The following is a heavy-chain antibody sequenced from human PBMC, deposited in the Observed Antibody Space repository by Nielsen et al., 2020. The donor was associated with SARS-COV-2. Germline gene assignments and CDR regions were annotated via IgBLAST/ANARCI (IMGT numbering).Heavy chain of an antibody. V-gene: IGHV3-48*04. Sequence: GESLKISCAASGFTFSTYSMNWVRQAPGKGLEWVSYISSTSSTIYYADSLKGRFTISRDNAKDSLYLQMNSLRAEDTALYYCARASAWGSGDSGKAFDIWGQGTMVTDSS. D-gene: IGHD3-16*01. CDR3: ARASAWGSGDSGKAFDI. J-gene: IGHJ3*02. CDR2: ISSTSSTI. CDR1: GFTFSTYS.